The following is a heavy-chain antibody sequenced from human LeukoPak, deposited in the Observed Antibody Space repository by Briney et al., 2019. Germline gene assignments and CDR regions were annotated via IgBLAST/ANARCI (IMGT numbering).Heavy chain of an antibody. V-gene: IGHV1-69*06. CDR3: ASGAEYSYENWFDP. Sequence: GASVKVSCKASGGTFSSYAISWVRQAPGQGLEWMGGIIPIFGTANYAQKFQGRVTITADKSASTAYMELSSLRSEDTAVYYCASGAEYSYENWFDPWGQGTLVTVSS. J-gene: IGHJ5*02. D-gene: IGHD5-18*01. CDR1: GGTFSSYA. CDR2: IIPIFGTA.